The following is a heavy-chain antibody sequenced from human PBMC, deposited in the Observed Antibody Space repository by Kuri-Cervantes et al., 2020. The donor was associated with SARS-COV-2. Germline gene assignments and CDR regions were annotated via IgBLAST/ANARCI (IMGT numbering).Heavy chain of an antibody. CDR3: AREDGDYSSHFDY. CDR2: IYYSGST. J-gene: IGHJ4*02. V-gene: IGHV4-39*07. D-gene: IGHD4-17*01. CDR1: GGSISSSSYY. Sequence: ESLKISCTVSGGSISSSSYYWGWIRQPPGKGLEWIGSIYYSGSTYYNPSLKSRVTISVDTSKNQFSLKLSSVTAADTAVYYCAREDGDYSSHFDYWGQGTRVTVSS.